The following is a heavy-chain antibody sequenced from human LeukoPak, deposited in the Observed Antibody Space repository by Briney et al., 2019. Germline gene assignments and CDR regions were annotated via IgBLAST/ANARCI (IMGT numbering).Heavy chain of an antibody. CDR1: GFTFSSYG. CDR3: AKDHPQVRGVIDY. CDR2: IRYDGSNK. V-gene: IGHV3-30*02. Sequence: GGSLRLSCAASGFTFSSYGMHWVRQAPGKGLEWVAIIRYDGSNKYYADSVKGRFTISRDNSKNTLYLQMNSLRAEDTAVYYCAKDHPQVRGVIDYWGQGTLVTVSS. D-gene: IGHD3-10*01. J-gene: IGHJ4*02.